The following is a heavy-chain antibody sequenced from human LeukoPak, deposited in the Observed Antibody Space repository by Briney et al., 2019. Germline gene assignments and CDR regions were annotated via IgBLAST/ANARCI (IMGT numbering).Heavy chain of an antibody. CDR3: AKDPLYTDCSSTSCYVDY. Sequence: PGGSLRLSCAASGFTFSSYAMRWVRQAPGKGLEWVSSISGSGLTTYYADSVKGRFTISRDNFKNTLYLQMNSLSAEDTAIYYCAKDPLYTDCSSTSCYVDYWGQGTLVTVSS. J-gene: IGHJ4*02. CDR1: GFTFSSYA. CDR2: ISGSGLTT. V-gene: IGHV3-23*01. D-gene: IGHD2-2*01.